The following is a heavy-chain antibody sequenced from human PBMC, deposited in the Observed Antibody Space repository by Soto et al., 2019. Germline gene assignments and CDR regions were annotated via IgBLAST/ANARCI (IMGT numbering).Heavy chain of an antibody. J-gene: IGHJ5*02. Sequence: QVHLQESGPGLVKPSETLSLTCTVSGGDINGYYWTWIRQPAGKGLEWIGRIYSSGSTKYNPSLQSRVTMSLDTSKNQFSLRLTSVTAADTAVYYWARGQRFSDWFDPWGQGTLVTVSS. CDR2: IYSSGST. CDR1: GGDINGYY. V-gene: IGHV4-4*07. CDR3: ARGQRFSDWFDP. D-gene: IGHD3-3*01.